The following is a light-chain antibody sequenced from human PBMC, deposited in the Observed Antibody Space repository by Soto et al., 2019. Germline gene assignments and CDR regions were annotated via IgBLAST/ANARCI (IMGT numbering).Light chain of an antibody. CDR2: SNN. CDR1: SSNIGSNV. J-gene: IGLJ2*01. V-gene: IGLV1-44*01. Sequence: QSVLTQPPSASGTPGQRVTISCSGSSSNIGSNVVNWYQQLPGTAPKLLIYSNNQRPSGVPDRISGSKSGTSASLAISGLQSEHEAGYYCAAWDDSLNGVVFGGGTKVTVL. CDR3: AAWDDSLNGVV.